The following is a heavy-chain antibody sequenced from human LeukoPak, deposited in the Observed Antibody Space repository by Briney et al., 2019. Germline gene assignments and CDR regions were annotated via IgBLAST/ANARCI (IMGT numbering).Heavy chain of an antibody. V-gene: IGHV5-10-1*01. CDR3: ARPQNRWGSLDY. Sequence: AESLKISCKGSGYSFTSYWISWVRQMPGKGLVWMGRIDPSDSYTNYSPSFQGHVTISADKSISTAYLQWSSLKASDTAMYYCARPQNRWGSLDYWGQGTLVTVSS. D-gene: IGHD7-27*01. J-gene: IGHJ4*02. CDR2: IDPSDSYT. CDR1: GYSFTSYW.